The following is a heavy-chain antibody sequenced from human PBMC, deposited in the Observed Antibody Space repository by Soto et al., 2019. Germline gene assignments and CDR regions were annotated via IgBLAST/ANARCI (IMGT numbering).Heavy chain of an antibody. Sequence: EVQLLESGGGSVQPGGSLRLSCAASGFTFSSYAMHWVRQPPGKGLEWVSSISGSGGTAYYADSAKGRFSISRDSLVNTLYLQMNSLRAEDTAVYYCAKGRGQNWNFDYWGQGTLVTVSP. CDR1: GFTFSSYA. CDR2: ISGSGGTA. V-gene: IGHV3-23*01. D-gene: IGHD1-1*01. J-gene: IGHJ4*02. CDR3: AKGRGQNWNFDY.